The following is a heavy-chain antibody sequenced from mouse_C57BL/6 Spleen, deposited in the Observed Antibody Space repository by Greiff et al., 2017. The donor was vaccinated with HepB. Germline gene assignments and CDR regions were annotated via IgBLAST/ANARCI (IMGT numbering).Heavy chain of an antibody. J-gene: IGHJ2*01. CDR2: IYPRSGNT. CDR1: GYTFPSYG. CDR3: ANSGSSYSFDY. Sequence: VKLMESGAELARPGASVKLSCKASGYTFPSYGISWVKQRTGQGLEWIGEIYPRSGNTYYNEKFKGKATLTADKSSSTAYMELRSLTSEDSAVYCCANSGSSYSFDYWGQGTTLTVSS. D-gene: IGHD1-1*01. V-gene: IGHV1-81*01.